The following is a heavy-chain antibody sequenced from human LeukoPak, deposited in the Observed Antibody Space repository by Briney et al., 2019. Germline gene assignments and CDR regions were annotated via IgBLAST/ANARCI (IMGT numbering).Heavy chain of an antibody. V-gene: IGHV3-48*03. J-gene: IGHJ5*02. CDR2: ISSSGSTI. CDR3: AREVIDWFDP. Sequence: PGGSLRLSCAASGFTFSSYEMNWVHQAPGKGLEWVSYISSSGSTIYYADSVKGRFTISRDNAKNSLYLQMNSLRAEDAAVYYCAREVIDWFDPWGQGTLVTVSS. CDR1: GFTFSSYE.